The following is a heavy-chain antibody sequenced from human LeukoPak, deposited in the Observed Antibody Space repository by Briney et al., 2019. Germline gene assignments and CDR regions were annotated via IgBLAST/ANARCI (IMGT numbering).Heavy chain of an antibody. Sequence: GGSLRLSCAASGFTFSNYWMHWIRQVPGKGLVWVSHIKYDGSATNYADSVKGRFTISRDNAKNTLYLQMNSLRAEDTAVYYCVSGSLQSGYNFDYWGQGALVTVSS. D-gene: IGHD3-3*01. CDR3: VSGSLQSGYNFDY. V-gene: IGHV3-74*01. CDR2: IKYDGSAT. CDR1: GFTFSNYW. J-gene: IGHJ4*02.